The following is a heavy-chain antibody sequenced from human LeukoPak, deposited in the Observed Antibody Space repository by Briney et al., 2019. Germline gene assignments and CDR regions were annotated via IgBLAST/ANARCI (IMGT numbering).Heavy chain of an antibody. V-gene: IGHV1-69*04. CDR3: ARGRNVLLWFGELPDAFDI. J-gene: IGHJ3*02. CDR2: IITIFGIT. D-gene: IGHD3-10*01. Sequence: GASVKVSCKASGGTFSNHAISWVRQAPGQGLEWMGRIITIFGITNHAQKFQGRVTITADKSTSTVYMELTSLRSEDTAVYYCARGRNVLLWFGELPDAFDIWGQGTMVTVSS. CDR1: GGTFSNHA.